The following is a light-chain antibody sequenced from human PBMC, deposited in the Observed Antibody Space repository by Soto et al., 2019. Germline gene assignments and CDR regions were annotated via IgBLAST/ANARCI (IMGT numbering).Light chain of an antibody. J-gene: IGLJ2*01. Sequence: QSVLTQPAYVSGSPGQSITISCTGTSSDVGGYNYVSWYQQHPGKAPKLMIYEVSNRPSGVSNRFSGSKSGNTASLTISGLQADDDANYYCTSYTRSSTLVIFGGGTKLTVL. CDR2: EVS. CDR3: TSYTRSSTLVI. V-gene: IGLV2-14*01. CDR1: SSDVGGYNY.